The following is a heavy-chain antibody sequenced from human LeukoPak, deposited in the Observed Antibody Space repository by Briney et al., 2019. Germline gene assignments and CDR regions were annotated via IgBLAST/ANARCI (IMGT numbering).Heavy chain of an antibody. D-gene: IGHD3-10*01. V-gene: IGHV3-30*04. CDR3: AKDLRLLWFGVSY. J-gene: IGHJ4*02. CDR2: ISYDGSNK. CDR1: GFTFSSYA. Sequence: GGSLRLSCAASGFTFSSYAMHWVRQAPGKGLEWVAVISYDGSNKYYADSVKGRFTISRDNSKNTLYLQMNSLRAEDTAVYYCAKDLRLLWFGVSYWGQGTLVTVSS.